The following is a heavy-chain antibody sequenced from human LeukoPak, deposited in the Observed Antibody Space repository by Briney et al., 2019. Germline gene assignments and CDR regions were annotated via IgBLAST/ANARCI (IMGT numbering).Heavy chain of an antibody. Sequence: GGSLRLSCAASGFTFSSYAMSWVRQAPGKGLEWVSAISGSGGSTYYADSVKGRFTISRDNSKNTLYLQMNSLRAEDTAVYYCAKPPPELRYFDWLLSPSDYWGQGTLVTVSS. CDR3: AKPPPELRYFDWLLSPSDY. CDR2: ISGSGGST. CDR1: GFTFSSYA. V-gene: IGHV3-23*01. D-gene: IGHD3-9*01. J-gene: IGHJ4*02.